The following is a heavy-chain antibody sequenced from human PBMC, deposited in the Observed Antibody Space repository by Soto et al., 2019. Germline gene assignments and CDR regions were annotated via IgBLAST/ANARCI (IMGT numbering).Heavy chain of an antibody. CDR2: ISGGGGTT. CDR3: AKIASFTILRGRNDY. D-gene: IGHD3-10*01. V-gene: IGHV3-23*01. J-gene: IGHJ4*02. CDR1: GFTFDNYA. Sequence: GGSLRLSCAASGFTFDNYAMSWVRQASGKGLECVSSISGGGGTTYYAESVKGRFTISRDNSKNTLYLQMSSLRAGDTALYYCAKIASFTILRGRNDYWGQGTLVTVSS.